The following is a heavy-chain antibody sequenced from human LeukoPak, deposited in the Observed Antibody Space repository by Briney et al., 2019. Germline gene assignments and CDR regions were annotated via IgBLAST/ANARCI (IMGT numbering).Heavy chain of an antibody. D-gene: IGHD6-6*01. J-gene: IGHJ4*02. CDR2: ISGSGGST. CDR3: ARESPADSSSPERLDY. Sequence: TGGSLRLSCAASGFTFSSYAMSWVRQAPGKGLEWVSAISGSGGSTYYADSVKGRFTISRDNSKNTLYLQMNSLRAEDTAVYYCARESPADSSSPERLDYWGQGTLVTVSS. V-gene: IGHV3-23*01. CDR1: GFTFSSYA.